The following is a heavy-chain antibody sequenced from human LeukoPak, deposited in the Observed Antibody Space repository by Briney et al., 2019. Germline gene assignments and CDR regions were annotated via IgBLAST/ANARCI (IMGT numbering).Heavy chain of an antibody. CDR2: ISSSGSTI. D-gene: IGHD3-9*01. J-gene: IGHJ4*02. V-gene: IGHV3-48*03. Sequence: GGSLRLSCAASGFTFSSYEMNWVRQAPGKGLEWVSYISSSGSTIYYADSVKGRFTISRDNAKNSLYLQVNSLRAEDTAVYYCARSGAYYDILTGYYIDYWGQGTLVTVSS. CDR1: GFTFSSYE. CDR3: ARSGAYYDILTGYYIDY.